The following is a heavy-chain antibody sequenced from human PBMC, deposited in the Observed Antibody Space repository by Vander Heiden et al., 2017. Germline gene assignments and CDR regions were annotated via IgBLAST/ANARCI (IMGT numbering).Heavy chain of an antibody. CDR1: GGTFSSYA. Sequence: QVQLVQSGATVKKPGSSVKVSCKASGGTFSSYAISWVRQAPGQGLEWMGGIIPIFGTANYAQKFQGRVTITADKSTSTAYRELSSLRSEETAVYYCAINPHGYSYGYDIEAFDIWGQGTMVTVSS. V-gene: IGHV1-69*06. CDR3: AINPHGYSYGYDIEAFDI. D-gene: IGHD5-18*01. CDR2: IIPIFGTA. J-gene: IGHJ3*02.